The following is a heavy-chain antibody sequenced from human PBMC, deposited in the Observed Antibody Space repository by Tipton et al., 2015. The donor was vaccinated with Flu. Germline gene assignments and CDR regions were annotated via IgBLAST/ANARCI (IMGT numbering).Heavy chain of an antibody. Sequence: QVQLVQSGAEVKKPGASVKVSCKASGYTFTSYGISWVRQAPGQGLGWMGWISAYNGNTNYAQKLQGGVTMTTDTSTSTAYMELRSLRSDDTAVYHCARPVGDYYDSSGYSIYNWFDPWGQGTLVTVSS. CDR2: ISAYNGNT. CDR3: ARPVGDYYDSSGYSIYNWFDP. CDR1: GYTFTSYG. V-gene: IGHV1-18*01. D-gene: IGHD3-22*01. J-gene: IGHJ5*02.